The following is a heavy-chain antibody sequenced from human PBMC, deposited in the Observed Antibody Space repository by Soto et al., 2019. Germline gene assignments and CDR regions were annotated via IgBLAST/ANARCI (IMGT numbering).Heavy chain of an antibody. V-gene: IGHV1-69*02. J-gene: IGHJ4*02. CDR2: IIPGLDMP. CDR3: ARGIAAGTDY. CDR1: GDTLSTYT. Sequence: QVQLVQSGAEVKKPGSSVKVSCKASGDTLSTYTISWVRQAPEQGLEWMGWIIPGLDMPIYAQKFQGRVTISAEKSTSTVDMELSSLRSYDTAVYYCARGIAAGTDYWGQGTLVTVSS. D-gene: IGHD6-13*01.